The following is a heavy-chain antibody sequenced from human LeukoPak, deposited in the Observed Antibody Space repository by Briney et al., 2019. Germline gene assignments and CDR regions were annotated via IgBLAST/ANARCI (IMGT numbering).Heavy chain of an antibody. CDR3: ARSPLRRGYCSSTSCNNYYYYGMDV. V-gene: IGHV3-48*03. D-gene: IGHD2-2*02. J-gene: IGHJ6*04. CDR1: GFTFSSYE. CDR2: ISSSGSTI. Sequence: GGSLRLSCAASGFTFSSYEMNWVRQAPGKGLEWVSYISSSGSTIYYADSVKGRFTISRDNAKNSLYLQMNSLRAEDTAVYYCARSPLRRGYCSSTSCNNYYYYGMDVWGKGTAVTVSS.